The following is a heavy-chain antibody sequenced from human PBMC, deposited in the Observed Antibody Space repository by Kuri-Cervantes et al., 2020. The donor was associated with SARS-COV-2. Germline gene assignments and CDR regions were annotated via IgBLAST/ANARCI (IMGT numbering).Heavy chain of an antibody. CDR3: ARDKRSLDFWSGYYSTRTRYWYFDL. V-gene: IGHV3-7*03. CDR1: GFTFSSYW. J-gene: IGHJ2*01. Sequence: GGSLRLSCAASGFTFSSYWMSWVRQAPGKGLEWVANIKQDGSEKYYVDSVKGRFTISRDNAKNSLYLQMNSLRAEDTAVYYCARDKRSLDFWSGYYSTRTRYWYFDLWGRGTLVTVSS. D-gene: IGHD3-3*01. CDR2: IKQDGSEK.